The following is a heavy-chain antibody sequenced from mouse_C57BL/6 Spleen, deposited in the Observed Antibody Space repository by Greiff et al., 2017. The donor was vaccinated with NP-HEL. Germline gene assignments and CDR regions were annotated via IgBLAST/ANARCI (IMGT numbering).Heavy chain of an antibody. V-gene: IGHV5-17*01. CDR1: GFTFSDYG. Sequence: EVKVVESGGGLVKPGGSLKLSCAASGFTFSDYGMHWVRQAPEKGLEWVAYISSGSSTIYYADTVKGRFTISRDNAKNTLFLQMTSLRSEDTAMYYCARPNYAPFAYWGQGTLVTVSA. CDR3: ARPNYAPFAY. CDR2: ISSGSSTI. J-gene: IGHJ3*01. D-gene: IGHD1-1*02.